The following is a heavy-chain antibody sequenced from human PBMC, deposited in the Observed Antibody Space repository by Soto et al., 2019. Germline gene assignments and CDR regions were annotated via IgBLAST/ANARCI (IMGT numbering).Heavy chain of an antibody. J-gene: IGHJ6*02. CDR1: GFTVNSHV. CDR3: TRSRGFGGMDV. D-gene: IGHD3-22*01. V-gene: IGHV3-23*01. Sequence: GGSLRLSCAASGFTVNSHVMSWVRQAPGKGLEWVSSISGSGDGTYYGDSVKGRFTISRDSSSSTVYLEMKNLRGEDTAVHFCTRSRGFGGMDVWGQGTTVTVSS. CDR2: ISGSGDGT.